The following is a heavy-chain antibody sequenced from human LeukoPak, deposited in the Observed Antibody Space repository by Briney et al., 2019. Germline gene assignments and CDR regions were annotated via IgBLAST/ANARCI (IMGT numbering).Heavy chain of an antibody. V-gene: IGHV3-7*01. Sequence: GGSLRLSCAASGFPFSRYWMTWVRQAPGKGLEWVANIKYDGSEKFYVGSVRGRFTISRDNTNNSLHLQMNSLRAEDTAIYYCTRDPTYDSGSPLGYGGQGTMVAVSS. J-gene: IGHJ4*02. CDR3: TRDPTYDSGSPLGY. CDR2: IKYDGSEK. CDR1: GFPFSRYW. D-gene: IGHD3-10*01.